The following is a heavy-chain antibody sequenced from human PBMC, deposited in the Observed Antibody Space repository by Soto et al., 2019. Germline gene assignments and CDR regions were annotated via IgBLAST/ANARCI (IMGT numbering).Heavy chain of an antibody. D-gene: IGHD1-1*01. J-gene: IGHJ4*02. CDR2: IKRNIDGGTT. Sequence: GGSLRLSCAASGFTFSNAWMSWVRQAPGGGLEWVGRIKRNIDGGTTDYAAPVKGRFAISRDDSNSILYLEMNSLRSEDTAGSYSTTADTGVLTWGQGILVTVA. CDR1: GFTFSNAW. V-gene: IGHV3-15*01. CDR3: TTADTGVLT.